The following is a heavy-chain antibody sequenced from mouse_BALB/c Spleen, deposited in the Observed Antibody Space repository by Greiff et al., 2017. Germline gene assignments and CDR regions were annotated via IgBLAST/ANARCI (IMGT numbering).Heavy chain of an antibody. V-gene: IGHV1-54*01. J-gene: IGHJ2*01. CDR3: AREGTTVVADY. Sequence: QVHVKQSGAELVRPGTSVKVSCKASGYAFTNYLIEWVKQRPGQGLEWIGVINPGSGGTNYNEKFKGKATLTADKSSSTAYMQLSSLTSDDSAVYFCAREGTTVVADYWGQGTTLTVSS. CDR2: INPGSGGT. D-gene: IGHD1-1*01. CDR1: GYAFTNYL.